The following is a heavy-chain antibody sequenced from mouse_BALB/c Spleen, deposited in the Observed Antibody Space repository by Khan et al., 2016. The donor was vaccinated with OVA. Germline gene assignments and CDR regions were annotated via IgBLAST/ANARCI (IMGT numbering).Heavy chain of an antibody. V-gene: IGHV9-3-1*01. CDR2: INTYTGQP. CDR3: ARPPYFSYVLDN. D-gene: IGHD2-10*01. J-gene: IGHJ4*01. CDR1: GHTFTKYG. Sequence: QVQLKQSGPELKKPGETVKISCKASGHTFTKYGMNWVKQAPGKGLKWMGWINTYTGQPTYADDFNGRFAFSLETSASTAYLQINNLKNEDTATYFCARPPYFSYVLDNWGQGTSGTVSS.